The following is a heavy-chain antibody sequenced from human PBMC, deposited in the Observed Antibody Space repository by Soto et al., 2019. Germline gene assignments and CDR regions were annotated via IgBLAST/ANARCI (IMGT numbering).Heavy chain of an antibody. CDR3: ARDEAPILTCYYSRFYFEY. CDR1: GYTFTSYG. J-gene: IGHJ4*02. CDR2: ISAYNGNT. D-gene: IGHD3-9*01. Sequence: GASVKVSCKASGYTFTSYGISWVRQAPGQGLEWMGWISAYNGNTNYAQKLQGRVTMTTDTSTSTAYMELRGLRADDTAVYYCARDEAPILTCYYSRFYFEYRGQGPLVTACS. V-gene: IGHV1-18*04.